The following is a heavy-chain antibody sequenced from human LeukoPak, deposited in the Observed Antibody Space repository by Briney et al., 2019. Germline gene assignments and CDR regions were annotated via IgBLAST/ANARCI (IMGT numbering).Heavy chain of an antibody. CDR2: IYYSGST. CDR1: GVSISSHY. CDR3: ARADYDSSVGY. Sequence: SETLSLTCSASGVSISSHYWSWIRQPPGKGLEWIGYIYYSGSTNYNPSLKSRVSISVDTSKNQFSLKLRSVTAADTAVYYCARADYDSSVGYWGQGTLVPVSS. D-gene: IGHD3-22*01. V-gene: IGHV4-59*11. J-gene: IGHJ4*02.